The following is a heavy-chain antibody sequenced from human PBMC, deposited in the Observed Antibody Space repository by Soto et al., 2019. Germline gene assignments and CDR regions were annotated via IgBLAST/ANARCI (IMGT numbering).Heavy chain of an antibody. CDR3: ARGRGSGWFDP. J-gene: IGHJ5*02. D-gene: IGHD3-10*01. CDR2: IYYSGST. Sequence: QVQLQESGQGLVKPSHTLSLTCTVSGGSISSGGYYWSWIRQHPGKGLEWIGYIYYSGSTYYNPSLKSRVTISVDTSRKQFSLKLSSVTAADTAVYYCARGRGSGWFDPWGQGTLVTVSS. CDR1: GGSISSGGYY. V-gene: IGHV4-31*03.